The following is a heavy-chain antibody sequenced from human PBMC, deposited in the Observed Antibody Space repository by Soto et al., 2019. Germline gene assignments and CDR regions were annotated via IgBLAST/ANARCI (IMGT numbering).Heavy chain of an antibody. V-gene: IGHV4-4*02. D-gene: IGHD2-15*01. Sequence: PSETLSLTCAVSGGSVSSSSCWSWVRQAPGKGLEWIGEIYHSGTFNYNPSLASRVSVSVDESRNRVSLTLNSVTAADTAIYYCVRSVAAATWAYNGMDVWGQGTTVTVSS. CDR2: IYHSGTF. CDR1: GGSVSSSSC. CDR3: VRSVAAATWAYNGMDV. J-gene: IGHJ6*02.